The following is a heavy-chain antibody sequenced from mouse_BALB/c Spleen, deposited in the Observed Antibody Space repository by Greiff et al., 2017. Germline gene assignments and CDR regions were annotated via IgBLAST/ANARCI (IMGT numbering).Heavy chain of an antibody. CDR3: ACYYGSSGAY. Sequence: EVKLVESGGGLVKPGGSLKLSCAASGFTFSSYAMSWVRQSPEKRLEWVAEISSGGSYTYYPDTVTGRFTISRDNAKNTLYLEMSSLRSEDTAMYYCACYYGSSGAYWGQGTLVTVSA. CDR1: GFTFSSYA. D-gene: IGHD1-1*01. CDR2: ISSGGSYT. J-gene: IGHJ3*01. V-gene: IGHV5-9-4*01.